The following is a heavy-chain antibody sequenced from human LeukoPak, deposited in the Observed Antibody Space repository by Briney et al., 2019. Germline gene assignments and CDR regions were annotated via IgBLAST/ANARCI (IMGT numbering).Heavy chain of an antibody. CDR1: GGSISSGGYS. Sequence: SGTLSLTCAVSGGSISSGGYSWSWIRQPPGKGLEWIGYIYHSGSTYYNPSLKSRVTISVDRSKNQFSLKLSSVTAADTAVYYCARDSPAALLYYYYGMDVWGQGTTVTVSS. CDR2: IYHSGST. D-gene: IGHD2-2*01. V-gene: IGHV4-30-2*01. J-gene: IGHJ6*02. CDR3: ARDSPAALLYYYYGMDV.